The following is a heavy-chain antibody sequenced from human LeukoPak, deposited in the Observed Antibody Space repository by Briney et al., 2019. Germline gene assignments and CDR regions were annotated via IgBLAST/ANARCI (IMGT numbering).Heavy chain of an antibody. Sequence: PGGSLRLSCEASGFTFSSYNMNWVRQAPGKGLEWVSYISTASSYIYYADSVKGRFTISRDNAKNALYLQMDSLRVEDTAVYYCLRDGRDWNYIGYHDYWGQGTLVTVSS. V-gene: IGHV3-21*01. CDR1: GFTFSSYN. CDR2: ISTASSYI. D-gene: IGHD1-7*01. J-gene: IGHJ4*02. CDR3: LRDGRDWNYIGYHDY.